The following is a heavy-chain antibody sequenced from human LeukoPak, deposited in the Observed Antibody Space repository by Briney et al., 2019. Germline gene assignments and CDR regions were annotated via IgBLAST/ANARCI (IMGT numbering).Heavy chain of an antibody. V-gene: IGHV6-1*01. CDR2: TYYRSKWYN. J-gene: IGHJ4*02. CDR1: GDSVSSNSTS. CDR3: ARGGDFAY. Sequence: SQTLSLTCAISGDSVSSNSTSWNWIRKSPSRGLEWLGRTYYRSKWYNDYAVSVKSRITINPDTSKNQLSLQLNSVTPEDTAVYYCARGGDFAYWGQGTLVTVSS.